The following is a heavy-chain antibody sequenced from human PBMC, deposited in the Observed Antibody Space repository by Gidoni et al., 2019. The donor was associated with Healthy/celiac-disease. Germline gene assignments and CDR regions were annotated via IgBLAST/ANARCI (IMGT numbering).Heavy chain of an antibody. CDR3: AVGYSSGWYDY. Sequence: EVQLLEAGGGLVQPGGSLRLSCAASGFTFSSYARSWVRQAPGKGLEGVSAISGSGGSTYYADSVKGRFTISRDNSKNTLYLQMNSLRAEDTAVYYCAVGYSSGWYDYWGQGTLVTVSS. V-gene: IGHV3-23*01. D-gene: IGHD6-19*01. CDR2: ISGSGGST. CDR1: GFTFSSYA. J-gene: IGHJ4*02.